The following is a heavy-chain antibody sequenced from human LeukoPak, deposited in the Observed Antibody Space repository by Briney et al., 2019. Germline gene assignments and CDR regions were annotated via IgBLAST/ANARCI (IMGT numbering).Heavy chain of an antibody. CDR1: GFTFSSYS. J-gene: IGHJ3*02. CDR2: ISSSSYI. V-gene: IGHV3-21*01. CDR3: ARDRAAMADDAFDI. D-gene: IGHD2-2*01. Sequence: GGSLRLSCAASGFTFSSYSMNWVRQAPGKGLEWVSSISSSSYIYYAASVKGRFTISRDNAKNSLYLQMNSLRAEDTAVYYCARDRAAMADDAFDIWGQGTMVTVSS.